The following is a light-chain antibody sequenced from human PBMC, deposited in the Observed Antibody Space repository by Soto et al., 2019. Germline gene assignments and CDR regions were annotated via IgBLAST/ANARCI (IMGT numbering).Light chain of an antibody. V-gene: IGLV8-61*01. CDR1: SGSVSTSYY. CDR3: VLYMGSGISV. CDR2: STN. J-gene: IGLJ3*02. Sequence: QAVVTQEPSFSVSPGRTVTLTCGLSSGSVSTSYYPSWYQQTPGQAPRTLIYSTNTRPSGVPDRFSGSILGNKAALTITGAQADDESEYYCVLYMGSGISVFGGGTKLTVL.